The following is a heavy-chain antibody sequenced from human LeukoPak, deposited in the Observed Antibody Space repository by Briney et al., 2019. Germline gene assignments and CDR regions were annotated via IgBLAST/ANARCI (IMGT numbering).Heavy chain of an antibody. CDR1: GFTFSSYE. J-gene: IGHJ5*02. V-gene: IGHV3-48*03. CDR2: ISSSGSTI. D-gene: IGHD3-22*01. CDR3: ARDEYDSSGYSNWFDP. Sequence: PGGSLRLSCAASGFTFSSYEMNWVRQAPGKGLEWVSYISSSGSTIYYADSVKGRFTISRDNAKNSLYLQMNSLRAEDTAVYYCARDEYDSSGYSNWFDPWGQGTLVTVSS.